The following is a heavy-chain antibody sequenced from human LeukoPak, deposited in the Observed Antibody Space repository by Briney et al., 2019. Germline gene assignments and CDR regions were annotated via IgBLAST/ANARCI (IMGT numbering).Heavy chain of an antibody. CDR2: ISSDGATT. D-gene: IGHD3-22*01. CDR3: ARDDSNGIDY. Sequence: GGSLRLSCAPPGFSFSNYYMLWVRQAPGVGLVSVSRISSDGATTIYADSVKGRFTTSRDNAKNTLYLQMNSLRAEDTAVYYCARDDSNGIDYWGQGTLVTVSS. V-gene: IGHV3-74*01. J-gene: IGHJ4*02. CDR1: GFSFSNYY.